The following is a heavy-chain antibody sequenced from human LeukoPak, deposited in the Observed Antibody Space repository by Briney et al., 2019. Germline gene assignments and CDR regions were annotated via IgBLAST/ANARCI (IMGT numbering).Heavy chain of an antibody. V-gene: IGHV3-74*01. CDR2: INSDGSSV. CDR1: GFTFSSYW. Sequence: GGSLRLSCAASGFTFSSYWMHWVRQAPGKGLVWVSRINSDGSSVSYADSVKGRFTISRDNSKNTLYLQMNSLRAEDTAVYYCAKDGLERASAWFDPWSQGTLVTVSS. CDR3: AKDGLERASAWFDP. J-gene: IGHJ5*02. D-gene: IGHD1-1*01.